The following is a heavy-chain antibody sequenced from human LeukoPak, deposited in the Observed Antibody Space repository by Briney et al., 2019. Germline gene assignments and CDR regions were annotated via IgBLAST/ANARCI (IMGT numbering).Heavy chain of an antibody. J-gene: IGHJ4*02. CDR2: IRYDGSNK. CDR1: GFTFSSYG. V-gene: IGHV3-30*02. Sequence: GGSLRLSCAASGFTFSSYGMHWVRQAPGKGLEWVAFIRYDGSNKYYADSVKGRFTISRDNSKNTLYLQMNSLRAEDTAVYYCAKAESYCGGDCYPLYFDYWGQGTLVTVSS. CDR3: AKAESYCGGDCYPLYFDY. D-gene: IGHD2-21*01.